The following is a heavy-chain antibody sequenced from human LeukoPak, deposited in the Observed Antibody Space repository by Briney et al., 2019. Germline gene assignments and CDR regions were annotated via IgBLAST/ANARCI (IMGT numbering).Heavy chain of an antibody. CDR2: TYCSGGT. CDR3: ARAGRPYTSGWYSV. J-gene: IGHJ4*02. Sequence: SETLSLTCTLSGAPTCSSNYYSGWIRQPPGKELEWIGSTYCSGGTYYNPSLKSRVTIAAPTSKNQFSLRLSNVTAADTAVYYCARAGRPYTSGWYSVWGQGTLVTVSS. D-gene: IGHD6-19*01. CDR1: GAPTCSSNYY. V-gene: IGHV4-39*07.